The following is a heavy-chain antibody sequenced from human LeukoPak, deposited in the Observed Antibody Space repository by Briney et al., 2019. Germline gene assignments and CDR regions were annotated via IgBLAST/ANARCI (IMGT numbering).Heavy chain of an antibody. J-gene: IGHJ4*02. V-gene: IGHV3-30*02. Sequence: GGSLRLPCAASGFTFSSYGMQWVRQAPGKGLEWVAFVRFDTSQIYYADSVKGRFTISRDNSKSTLYLQMDSLRAEDTAVYYCAKDTLRSAEGYFWGQGILVTVSS. D-gene: IGHD3-22*01. CDR1: GFTFSSYG. CDR3: AKDTLRSAEGYF. CDR2: VRFDTSQI.